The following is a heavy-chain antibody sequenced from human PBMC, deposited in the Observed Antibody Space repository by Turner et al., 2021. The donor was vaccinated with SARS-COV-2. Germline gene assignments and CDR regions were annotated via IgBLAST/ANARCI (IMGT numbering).Heavy chain of an antibody. D-gene: IGHD3-9*01. CDR3: ARLRYFDWSYYFDY. CDR1: GRSISSGGYY. J-gene: IGHJ4*02. CDR2: IYYSGST. Sequence: QVQLQESGPGLVKPSQTLSLTCTVAGRSISSGGYYWSWVRPHPGKGLEWIGYIYYSGSTYYNPSLKSRVTISVDTYKNQFSLKLSAVIAADTAVYYCARLRYFDWSYYFDYWGQGTLVTVSS. V-gene: IGHV4-31*03.